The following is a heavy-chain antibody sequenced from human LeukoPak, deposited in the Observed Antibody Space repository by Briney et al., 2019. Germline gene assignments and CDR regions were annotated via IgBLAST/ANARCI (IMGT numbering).Heavy chain of an antibody. CDR2: IKHDGSEK. V-gene: IGHV3-7*01. CDR3: ATDRGWRTSGYYLYYFEY. D-gene: IGHD3-3*01. CDR1: GFIFTNYF. J-gene: IGHJ4*02. Sequence: GGSLRLSCAASGFIFTNYFMSWVRQAPGKGLEWVASIKHDGSEKYYVDSVRGRFTISRDNTMNSLYLQMSSLRAEDTAVYYCATDRGWRTSGYYLYYFEYWGQGTLVTFSS.